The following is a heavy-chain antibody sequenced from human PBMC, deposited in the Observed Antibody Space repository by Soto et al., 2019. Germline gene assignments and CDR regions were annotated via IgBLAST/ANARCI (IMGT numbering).Heavy chain of an antibody. CDR2: IYYSGST. J-gene: IGHJ4*02. CDR3: ARLHRYVTLDY. Sequence: QVQLQESGPELVKPSQTLSLTCTVSGGSISSGGYYWSWIRQHPGKGLEWIGYIYYSGSTDYIPSLKSRVTISVDTSKNPFSLKLSSVTAADTAVYYCARLHRYVTLDYWGQGTLVTVSS. D-gene: IGHD1-1*01. CDR1: GGSISSGGYY. V-gene: IGHV4-31*03.